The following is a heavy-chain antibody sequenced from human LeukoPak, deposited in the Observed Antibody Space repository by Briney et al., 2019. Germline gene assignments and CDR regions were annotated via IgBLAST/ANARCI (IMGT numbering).Heavy chain of an antibody. V-gene: IGHV3-30*03. CDR2: ISYDGSNK. J-gene: IGHJ3*02. D-gene: IGHD6-19*01. CDR3: AYSSGREGAFDI. Sequence: GRSLRLSCAASGFTFSSYGMHWVRQAPGKGLEWVAVISYDGSNKYYADSVKGRFTISRDNSKNTLYLQMNSLRAEDTAVYYCAYSSGREGAFDIWGQGTMVTVSS. CDR1: GFTFSSYG.